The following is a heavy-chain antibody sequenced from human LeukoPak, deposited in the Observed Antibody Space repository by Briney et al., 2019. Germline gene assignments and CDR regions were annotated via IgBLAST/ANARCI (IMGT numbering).Heavy chain of an antibody. Sequence: SETLSLTCAVYGGSFSGYYWSWIRQPPGKGLEWIGEINHSGSTNYNPSLKSRVTVSVDTSKNQLSLKLSSVTAADTAVYYCARARGRITIFGVVMFDYWGQGTLVTVSS. D-gene: IGHD3-3*01. CDR1: GGSFSGYY. V-gene: IGHV4-34*01. CDR2: INHSGST. J-gene: IGHJ4*02. CDR3: ARARGRITIFGVVMFDY.